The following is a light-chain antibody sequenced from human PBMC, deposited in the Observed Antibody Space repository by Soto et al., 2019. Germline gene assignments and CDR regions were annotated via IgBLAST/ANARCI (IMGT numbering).Light chain of an antibody. CDR3: QQYNSYPYT. CDR1: QSVGIW. CDR2: GAS. J-gene: IGKJ2*01. V-gene: IGKV1-5*03. Sequence: DIELTQSPSTLSASVGDRVSITCRASQSVGIWLAWYQQKRGTAPKLLIFGASTLETDVPSSFSGGGSGAEFTLAISTLQPDDFATYFCQQYNSYPYTFGEGTLLEIK.